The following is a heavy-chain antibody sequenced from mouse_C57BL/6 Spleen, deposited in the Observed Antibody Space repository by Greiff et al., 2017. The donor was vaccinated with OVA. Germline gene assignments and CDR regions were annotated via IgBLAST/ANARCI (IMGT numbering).Heavy chain of an antibody. J-gene: IGHJ2*01. CDR3: ARETTIVTTYGYLDY. V-gene: IGHV5-4*01. D-gene: IGHD2-5*01. CDR1: GFTFSSYA. Sequence: EVQRVESGGGLVKPGGSLKLSCAASGFTFSSYAMSWVRQTPEKRLEWVATISDGGSYTYYPDNVKGRFTISRDNAKNNLYLQMSHLKSEDTAMYYCARETTIVTTYGYLDYWGQGTTLTVSS. CDR2: ISDGGSYT.